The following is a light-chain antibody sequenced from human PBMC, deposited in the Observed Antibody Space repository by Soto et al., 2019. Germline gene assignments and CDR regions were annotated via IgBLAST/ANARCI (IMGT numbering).Light chain of an antibody. J-gene: IGKJ2*01. Sequence: DIQWTQSPSFLSASVGDRVTITCRASQDITNFLAWYQQKPGKAPELLIYGASTLHSGVPPRFSGSGSGTEFTLTISSLQPEDFATYHCQHLNSYPYTFGQGTKVDIK. CDR3: QHLNSYPYT. V-gene: IGKV1-9*01. CDR1: QDITNF. CDR2: GAS.